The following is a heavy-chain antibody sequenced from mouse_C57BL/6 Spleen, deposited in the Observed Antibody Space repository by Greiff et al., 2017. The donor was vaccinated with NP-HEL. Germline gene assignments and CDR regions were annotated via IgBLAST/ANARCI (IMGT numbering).Heavy chain of an antibody. CDR2: IWSDGST. Sequence: VMLVESGPGLVAPSQSLSITCTVSGFSLTSYGVHWVRQPPGKGLEWLVVIWSDGSTTYNSALKSRLSISKDNSKSQVFLKMNSLQTDDTAMYYCARHGNYYGSRGYAMDYWGQGTSVTVSS. V-gene: IGHV2-6-1*01. J-gene: IGHJ4*01. CDR1: GFSLTSYG. CDR3: ARHGNYYGSRGYAMDY. D-gene: IGHD1-1*01.